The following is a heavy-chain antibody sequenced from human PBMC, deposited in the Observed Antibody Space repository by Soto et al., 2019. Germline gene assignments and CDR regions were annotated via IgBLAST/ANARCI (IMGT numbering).Heavy chain of an antibody. Sequence: ASVKVSCKASGYTFTTHAMHWVRQATGQSLEWMGWINGGTGQTKHSQRFQGRVNLTRDTSASTAYMELSSLRSEDMAVYYFARWKGMEENYYYYGLDIWGQGTTVTVSS. CDR3: ARWKGMEENYYYYGLDI. J-gene: IGHJ6*02. D-gene: IGHD1-1*01. CDR1: GYTFTTHA. CDR2: INGGTGQT. V-gene: IGHV1-3*01.